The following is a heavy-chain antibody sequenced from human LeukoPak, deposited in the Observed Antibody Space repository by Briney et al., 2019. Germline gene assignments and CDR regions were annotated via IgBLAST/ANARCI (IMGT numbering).Heavy chain of an antibody. D-gene: IGHD2-21*02. CDR2: INTNTGDP. CDR1: GYTFTSYA. CDR3: ARDSYCGGDCSDAFDI. V-gene: IGHV7-4-1*02. J-gene: IGHJ3*02. Sequence: RASVKVSCKASGYTFTSYAMNWVRQAPGQGLEWMGWINTNTGDPTYAQGFTGRFVFSLDTSVSTAYLQISSLKAEDTAVYYCARDSYCGGDCSDAFDIWGQGTMVTVSS.